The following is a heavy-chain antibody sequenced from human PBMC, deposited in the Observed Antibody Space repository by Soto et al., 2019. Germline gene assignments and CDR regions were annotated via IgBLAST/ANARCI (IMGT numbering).Heavy chain of an antibody. D-gene: IGHD5-12*01. CDR1: GGSFSSGDYY. CDR3: ARQYGGYEYSFDS. Sequence: SETLSLTCTVSGGSFSSGDYYWSWIRQPPGKGLEWIGDIYHSGITDYNPSLKSRVTISLDTSKNQFSLQLSSVTAADTAVFYCARQYGGYEYSFDSWGQGTLVTV. CDR2: IYHSGIT. V-gene: IGHV4-30-4*01. J-gene: IGHJ4*02.